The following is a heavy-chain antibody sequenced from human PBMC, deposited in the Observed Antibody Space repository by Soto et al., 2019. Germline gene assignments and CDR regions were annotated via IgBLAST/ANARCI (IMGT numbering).Heavy chain of an antibody. CDR1: GFTFSSYA. J-gene: IGHJ4*02. Sequence: GGSLRLSCAASGFTFSSYAMSWVRQAPGKGLEWVSAISGSGGSTYYADSVKGRFTISRDNSKNTLYLQMNSLRAEDTAVYYCAKDKADYDILTGYPYWGQGTLVTVSS. CDR2: ISGSGGST. CDR3: AKDKADYDILTGYPY. V-gene: IGHV3-23*01. D-gene: IGHD3-9*01.